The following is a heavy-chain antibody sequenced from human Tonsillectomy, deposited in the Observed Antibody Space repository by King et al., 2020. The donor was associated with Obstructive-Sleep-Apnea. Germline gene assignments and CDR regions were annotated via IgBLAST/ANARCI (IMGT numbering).Heavy chain of an antibody. V-gene: IGHV4-39*07. CDR2: IYYSGST. CDR1: VGSIPIMYY. Sequence: QLHDSGPGLLKPSDTLSLAFNVSVGSIPIMYYFGCIRPPPGKILEWIGPIYYSGSTYYNPSLKSRVPIPVATSKNQFSLNMNSVTAADTATYYCARLRGGSSWDSHFDYWGQGTLVTVSS. J-gene: IGHJ4*02. CDR3: ARLRGGSSWDSHFDY. D-gene: IGHD6-13*01.